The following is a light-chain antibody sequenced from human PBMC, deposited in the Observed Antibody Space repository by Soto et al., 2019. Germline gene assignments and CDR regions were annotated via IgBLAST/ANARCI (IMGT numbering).Light chain of an antibody. J-gene: IGKJ4*01. V-gene: IGKV3-15*01. CDR1: QSINSN. CDR2: RAS. Sequence: IVMTQSPATLSVSPGERVTLSCRASQSINSNLAWYQQKPGQAPRLLMFRASIRATGFPARFSGSGSGTEFNITISSLQSEDSAVYYCQQYNNWPRATFGGGTKVDIK. CDR3: QQYNNWPRAT.